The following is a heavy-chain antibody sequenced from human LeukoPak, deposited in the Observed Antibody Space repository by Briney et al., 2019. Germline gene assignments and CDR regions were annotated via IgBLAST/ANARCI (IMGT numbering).Heavy chain of an antibody. CDR3: ARERPTIFGVVIMAFDI. J-gene: IGHJ3*02. D-gene: IGHD3-3*01. CDR2: ISSSSSTI. Sequence: GGSLRLSCAASGFTFSSYSMNWVRQAPGKGLEWVSYISSSSSTIYYADSVKGRFTISRDNAKNSLYLQMNSLRAEDTAVYYCARERPTIFGVVIMAFDIWGQGTMVTVSS. CDR1: GFTFSSYS. V-gene: IGHV3-48*01.